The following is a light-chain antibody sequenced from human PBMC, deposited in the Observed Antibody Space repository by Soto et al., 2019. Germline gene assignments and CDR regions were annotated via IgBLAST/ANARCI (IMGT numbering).Light chain of an antibody. CDR2: EVS. J-gene: IGLJ1*01. Sequence: QSVLTQPPSASGSPGQSVAISCTGTSSDVGGYEFVSWYQQYPGKAPKLIIWEVSKRPSGVPDRFSGSKSGNTASLTFSGLQAEDEADYYCSSYAGNNIYVFGTGTKVTVL. CDR1: SSDVGGYEF. CDR3: SSYAGNNIYV. V-gene: IGLV2-8*01.